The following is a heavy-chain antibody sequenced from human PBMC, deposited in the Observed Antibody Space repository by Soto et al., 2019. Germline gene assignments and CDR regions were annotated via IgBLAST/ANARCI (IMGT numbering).Heavy chain of an antibody. CDR2: IFHTGST. V-gene: IGHV4-4*02. Sequence: PSETLSLTCAVSGGSIISSDWWTWVRQSPQKGLEWIGEIFHTGSTNYNPSLRSRVTLSVDKSKNELSLKLTSVTAADTAVYYCARAPFLEGVSDNWGQGALVTVSS. D-gene: IGHD1-26*01. J-gene: IGHJ4*02. CDR1: GGSIISSDW. CDR3: ARAPFLEGVSDN.